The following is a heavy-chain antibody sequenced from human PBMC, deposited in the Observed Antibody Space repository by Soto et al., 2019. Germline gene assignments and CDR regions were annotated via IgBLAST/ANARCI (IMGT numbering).Heavy chain of an antibody. CDR2: IYPGDHET. CDR1: GYTFSNFW. J-gene: IGHJ4*02. D-gene: IGHD6-13*01. CDR3: ARSPRSSPYFDF. V-gene: IGHV5-51*01. Sequence: PGESLKISCQCSGYTFSNFWIGWVRQLPGQGLEWMGIIYPGDHETRYSPSFLGKVTISAETSINTAYLQWSSLEASDSAFYFCARSPRSSPYFDFWGQGALVT.